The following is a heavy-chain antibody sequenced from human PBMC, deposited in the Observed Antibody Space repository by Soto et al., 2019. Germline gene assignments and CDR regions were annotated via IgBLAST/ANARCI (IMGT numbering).Heavy chain of an antibody. CDR1: GGSISSGDYY. CDR3: ARECRFGVNWFDP. D-gene: IGHD3-10*01. V-gene: IGHV4-30-4*01. Sequence: QVQLQESGPGLVKPSQTLSLTCTVSGGSISSGDYYWSWIRQPPGKGLEWIGYIYYSGSTYYNPSLKSRVTTSVDTSKNQFSLKLSSVTAADTAVYYCARECRFGVNWFDPWGQGTLVTVSS. CDR2: IYYSGST. J-gene: IGHJ5*02.